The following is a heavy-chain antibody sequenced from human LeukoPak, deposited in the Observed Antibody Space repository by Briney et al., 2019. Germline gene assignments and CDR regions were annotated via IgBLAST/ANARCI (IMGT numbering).Heavy chain of an antibody. V-gene: IGHV1-18*01. CDR3: ARIHASPYSYGYGYYYYYYMDV. CDR1: GYTFTSYG. J-gene: IGHJ6*03. Sequence: GASVKVSCKASGYTFTSYGISWVRQAPGQGLEWMGWISAYNGNTNYAQKLQGRVTMTTDTSTSTAYMELRSLRSDDTAVYYCARIHASPYSYGYGYYYYYYMDVWGKGTTVTVSS. CDR2: ISAYNGNT. D-gene: IGHD5-18*01.